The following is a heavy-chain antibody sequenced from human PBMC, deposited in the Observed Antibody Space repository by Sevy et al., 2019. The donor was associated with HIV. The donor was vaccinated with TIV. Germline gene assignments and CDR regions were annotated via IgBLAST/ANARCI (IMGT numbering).Heavy chain of an antibody. V-gene: IGHV1-18*01. J-gene: IGHJ6*02. CDR1: GYTFTSYG. CDR2: ISAYNGNT. D-gene: IGHD3-10*01. CDR3: ARDTITMVRGVIRPTVYYYYGMDV. Sequence: ASVKVSCKASGYTFTSYGISWVRQAPGQGLEWMGWISAYNGNTNYAQKLQGRVTMTTDTSTGTAYMELRSLRSDDTAVYYCARDTITMVRGVIRPTVYYYYGMDVWGQGTTVTLSS.